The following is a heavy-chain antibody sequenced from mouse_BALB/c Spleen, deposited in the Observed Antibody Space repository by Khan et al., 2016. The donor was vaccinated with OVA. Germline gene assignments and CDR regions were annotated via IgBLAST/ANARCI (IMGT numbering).Heavy chain of an antibody. D-gene: IGHD1-1*01. CDR2: ISYSGST. CDR3: ARKNYYDYAVDY. V-gene: IGHV3-2*02. J-gene: IGHJ4*01. Sequence: EVQLQESGPGLVKPSQSLSLTCTVTGYSITSNYAWNWIRQFPGNKLEWMGYISYSGSTSYNPSLKSRISITRDTSKNQFFLQLNSVTTEDTATYYCARKNYYDYAVDYWGQGTSVTDSS. CDR1: GYSITSNYA.